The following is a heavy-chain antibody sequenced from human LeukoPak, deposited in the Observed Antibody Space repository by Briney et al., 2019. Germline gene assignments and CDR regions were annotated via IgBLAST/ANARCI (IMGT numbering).Heavy chain of an antibody. Sequence: GESLKISCKGSGYSFTSYWIGWVRQMPGKGLEWMGIIYPGDFDTRYSPSFQGQVTISADKSISTAYLQWSSLKASDTAMYYCARHGRRYCGGDCKTNRFDPWGQGTLVTVSS. CDR2: IYPGDFDT. CDR1: GYSFTSYW. CDR3: ARHGRRYCGGDCKTNRFDP. D-gene: IGHD2-21*02. V-gene: IGHV5-51*01. J-gene: IGHJ5*02.